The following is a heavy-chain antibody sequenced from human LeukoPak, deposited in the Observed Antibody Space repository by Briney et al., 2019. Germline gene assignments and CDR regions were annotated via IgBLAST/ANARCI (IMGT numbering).Heavy chain of an antibody. D-gene: IGHD3-3*01. J-gene: IGHJ4*02. V-gene: IGHV3-23*01. CDR1: GFTFSSYA. CDR3: AKAPYPNDFWSGYPSDY. CDR2: ISGTGGST. Sequence: PGGSLRLSCAASGFTFSSYAMSWVRQAPGKGLEWVSAISGTGGSTYYADSVKGRFTISRDNSKNTLYLQMNSLRAEDTAVYYCAKAPYPNDFWSGYPSDYWGQGTLVTVSS.